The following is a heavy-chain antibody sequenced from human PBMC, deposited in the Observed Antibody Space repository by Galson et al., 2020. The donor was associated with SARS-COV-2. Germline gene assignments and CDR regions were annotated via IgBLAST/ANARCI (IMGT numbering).Heavy chain of an antibody. CDR3: ARGRRYYDILTGYYAPYYYYMDV. CDR2: IYYSGST. D-gene: IGHD3-9*01. Sequence: SETLSLTCTVSGGSISSYYWSWIRQPPGKGLEWIGYIYYSGSTHYNPSLKSRVTISVDTSKNQFSLKLSSVTAADTAVYYCARGRRYYDILTGYYAPYYYYMDVWGKGTTVTISS. J-gene: IGHJ6*03. V-gene: IGHV4-59*01. CDR1: GGSISSYY.